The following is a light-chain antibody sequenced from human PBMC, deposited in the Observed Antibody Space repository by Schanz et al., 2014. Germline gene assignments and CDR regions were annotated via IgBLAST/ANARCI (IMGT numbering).Light chain of an antibody. Sequence: EIVMTQSPATLSVSPGEGATLSCRASQGVSNSLAWYQQKPGQAPRLLIYGASTRATGVPARFSGSGSGTEFTLTISSLQSEDFAVYYCQQYGRSPSLTFGGGTKVEIK. J-gene: IGKJ4*01. CDR1: QGVSNS. V-gene: IGKV3-15*01. CDR3: QQYGRSPSLT. CDR2: GAS.